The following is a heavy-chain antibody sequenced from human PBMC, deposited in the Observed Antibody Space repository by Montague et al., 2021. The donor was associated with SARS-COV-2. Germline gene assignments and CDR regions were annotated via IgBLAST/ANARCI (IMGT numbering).Heavy chain of an antibody. J-gene: IGHJ4*02. CDR3: ARGGTIFGVVTFPFDY. V-gene: IGHV4-31*03. D-gene: IGHD3-3*01. CDR1: GGSISSGGYY. Sequence: TLSLTCTVSGGSISSGGYYWSWIRQHPGKGLEWIGYIYYSGSTYYNPSLKSRVTISVDTSKNQFSLKLSSVTAADTAVYYCARGGTIFGVVTFPFDYWGREPWSPSPQ. CDR2: IYYSGST.